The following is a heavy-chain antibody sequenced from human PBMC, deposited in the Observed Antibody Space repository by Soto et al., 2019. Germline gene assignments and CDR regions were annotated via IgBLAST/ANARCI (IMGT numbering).Heavy chain of an antibody. CDR1: GFTFSSYA. CDR2: ISGSGGST. Sequence: GGSLRLSCAASGFTFSSYAMSWVRQAPGKGLEWVSAISGSGGSTYYADSVKGRFTISRDNSKNTLYLQMNSLRAEDTAVYYCAKDKGVICGGDCYSAFDYWGQGTLVTVSS. V-gene: IGHV3-23*01. D-gene: IGHD2-21*02. CDR3: AKDKGVICGGDCYSAFDY. J-gene: IGHJ4*02.